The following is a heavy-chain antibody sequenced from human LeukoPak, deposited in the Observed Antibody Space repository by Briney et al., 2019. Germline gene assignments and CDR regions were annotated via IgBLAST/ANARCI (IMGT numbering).Heavy chain of an antibody. Sequence: PSETLSLTCAIYGGSFSGYYWNWIRQSPGKGLEWIGEINHSGSTNYSPSLKSRVTISVDTSKNQFSLKLSSMTAADTAVYYCARFPCSGDSCYFGIRAFDVWGQGTMVTVSS. D-gene: IGHD2-15*01. CDR2: INHSGST. CDR1: GGSFSGYY. CDR3: ARFPCSGDSCYFGIRAFDV. V-gene: IGHV4-34*01. J-gene: IGHJ3*01.